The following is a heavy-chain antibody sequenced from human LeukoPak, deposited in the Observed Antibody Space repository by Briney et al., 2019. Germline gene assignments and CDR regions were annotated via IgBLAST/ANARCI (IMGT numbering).Heavy chain of an antibody. CDR1: GFTFSSYA. D-gene: IGHD2-21*01. V-gene: IGHV3-64*01. CDR2: ISSNGGST. J-gene: IGHJ6*03. CDR3: AKEGKPWGGAYYMDV. Sequence: GGSLRLSCAASGFTFSSYAMHWVRQAPGKGLEYVSAISSNGGSTYYANSVKGRFTISRDNSKNTLYLQMNSLRAEDTAVYYCAKEGKPWGGAYYMDVWGKGTTVTVSS.